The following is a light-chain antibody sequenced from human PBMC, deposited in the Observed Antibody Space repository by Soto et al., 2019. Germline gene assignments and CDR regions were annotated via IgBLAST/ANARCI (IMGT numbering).Light chain of an antibody. CDR2: GNS. J-gene: IGLJ2*01. CDR3: QSYDSSLSGSRV. Sequence: QSVLTQPPSVSGAPGQRVTISCTGSSSNIGAGYDVHWYQQLPGTAPKLLIYGNSNRPSGVPDRFSGSKSGTSASLAITGLQDVDEADYYCQSYDSSLSGSRVFGGGTKLTVL. V-gene: IGLV1-40*01. CDR1: SSNIGAGYD.